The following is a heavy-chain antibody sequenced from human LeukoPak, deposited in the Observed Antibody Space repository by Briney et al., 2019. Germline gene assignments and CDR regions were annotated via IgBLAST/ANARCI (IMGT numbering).Heavy chain of an antibody. CDR3: ARGTTYSSGYYDFDY. CDR2: MNPNSGNT. D-gene: IGHD3-22*01. V-gene: IGHV1-8*03. CDR1: GYTFISYD. Sequence: ASVKVSCKASGYTFISYDINWVRQVTGQGLEWMGWMNPNSGNTGYAQKFQGRVTITRNTSISTAFMELSSLRSEDTAVYYCARGTTYSSGYYDFDYWGQGTLVTVSS. J-gene: IGHJ4*02.